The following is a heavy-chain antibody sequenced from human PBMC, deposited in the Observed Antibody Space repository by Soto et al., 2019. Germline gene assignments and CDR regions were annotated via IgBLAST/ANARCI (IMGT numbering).Heavy chain of an antibody. Sequence: QVQLVQSGPEVKKPGSSVKVSCKASGGSLRSYGFSWLRQAPGQGFEWMGGIIPLFGTVNYAQKFQGSVTITADKSTATAYMELSGLTSEDTAVYYCARLAAAGTLDSWGQGTLVTVSS. D-gene: IGHD6-13*01. CDR3: ARLAAAGTLDS. V-gene: IGHV1-69*06. CDR2: IIPLFGTV. CDR1: GGSLRSYG. J-gene: IGHJ4*02.